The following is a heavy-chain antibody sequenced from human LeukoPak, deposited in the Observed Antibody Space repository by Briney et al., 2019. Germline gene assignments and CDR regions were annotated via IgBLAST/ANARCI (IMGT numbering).Heavy chain of an antibody. D-gene: IGHD3-10*01. CDR1: GGSISSSSYY. J-gene: IGHJ4*02. CDR3: ARDPFVVIGFGESYYFDY. CDR2: IYYSGST. V-gene: IGHV4-39*07. Sequence: SETLSLTCTVSGGSISSSSYYWGWIRQPPGKGLEWIGSIYYSGSTYYNPSLKSRVTISVDTSKNQFSLKLSSVTAADTAVYYCARDPFVVIGFGESYYFDYWGQGTLVTVSS.